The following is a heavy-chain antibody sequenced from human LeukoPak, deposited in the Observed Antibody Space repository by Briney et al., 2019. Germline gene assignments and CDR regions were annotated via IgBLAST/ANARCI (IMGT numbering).Heavy chain of an antibody. CDR3: ARVHDYGGNTLDY. CDR1: GFTFSSYA. D-gene: IGHD4-23*01. Sequence: GRSLRLSCAASGFTFSSYAMHWVRQAPGKGLEWVAVISYDGSNKYYADSVKGRFTISRDNSKNTLYLQMNSLRAEDTAVYYCARVHDYGGNTLDYWGQGTLVTVSS. V-gene: IGHV3-30*04. J-gene: IGHJ4*02. CDR2: ISYDGSNK.